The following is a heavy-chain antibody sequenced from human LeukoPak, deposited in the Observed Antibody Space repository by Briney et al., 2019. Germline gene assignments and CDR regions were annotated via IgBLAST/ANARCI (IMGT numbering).Heavy chain of an antibody. CDR2: IVSTSSLM. V-gene: IGHV3-21*01. Sequence: GGSLRLSCAASGITFSSYAMSWVRQAPGKGLEWVSSIVSTSSLMSYTDSVKGRFTISRDNAKNSLYLQMNSLRAEDTAAYFCARDLRDTSMITYPYFMDVWGKGTTVTISS. J-gene: IGHJ6*03. CDR1: GITFSSYA. D-gene: IGHD5-18*01. CDR3: ARDLRDTSMITYPYFMDV.